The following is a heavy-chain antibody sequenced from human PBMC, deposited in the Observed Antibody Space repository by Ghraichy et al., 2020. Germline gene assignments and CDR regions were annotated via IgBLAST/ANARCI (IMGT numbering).Heavy chain of an antibody. D-gene: IGHD3-16*01. CDR3: ARDIGLGFY. Sequence: GESLNISCAASGFTFSDYWMHWVRQAPGKGLEWVANINQDGSEIYYADSVKGRFTISRDSAKSSLHLQMNSLRAEDTAGYYCARDIGLGFYWGKGTLVTVSS. J-gene: IGHJ4*02. CDR2: INQDGSEI. V-gene: IGHV3-7*03. CDR1: GFTFSDYW.